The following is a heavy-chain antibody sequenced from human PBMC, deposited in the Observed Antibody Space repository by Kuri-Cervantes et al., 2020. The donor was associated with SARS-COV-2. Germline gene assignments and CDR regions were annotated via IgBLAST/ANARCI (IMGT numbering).Heavy chain of an antibody. CDR1: GFTFSNAW. V-gene: IGHV3-23*01. Sequence: GESQKISCAASGFTFSNAWMSWVRQAPGKGLEWVSAISGSGGSTYYADSVKGRFTISRDNSKNTLYLQMNSLRAEDTAVYYCAKAYSSSWDNEFDYWGQGTLVTVSS. J-gene: IGHJ4*02. CDR2: ISGSGGST. D-gene: IGHD6-13*01. CDR3: AKAYSSSWDNEFDY.